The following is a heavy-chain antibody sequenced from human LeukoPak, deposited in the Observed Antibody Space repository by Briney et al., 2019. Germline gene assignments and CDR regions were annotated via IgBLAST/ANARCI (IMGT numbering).Heavy chain of an antibody. V-gene: IGHV3-23*01. D-gene: IGHD2-2*01. Sequence: GGSLRLSCAASGFTFSSYGMSWVRRAPGKGLEWVSAISGSGGFTYYADSVKGRFTISRDNSKNTLYLQMNSLRAEDTAVYYCAKDRFGCSSTSCYSLDYWGQGTLVTVSS. CDR1: GFTFSSYG. J-gene: IGHJ4*02. CDR3: AKDRFGCSSTSCYSLDY. CDR2: ISGSGGFT.